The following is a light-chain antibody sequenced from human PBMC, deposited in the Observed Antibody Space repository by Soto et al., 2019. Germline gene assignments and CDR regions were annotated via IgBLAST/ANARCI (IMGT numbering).Light chain of an antibody. J-gene: IGLJ1*01. CDR2: DNS. CDR1: SSNIGAGYD. Sequence: QSVLTQPPSVSGAPGQRVTISCTGSSSNIGAGYDVHWYQQLPGTAPNLLIYDNSNRPSGVPDRLSGSKSGTSASLAITGLQAEDDADYYCQSYDSSLSGLYVLGTGTKVTVL. CDR3: QSYDSSLSGLYV. V-gene: IGLV1-40*01.